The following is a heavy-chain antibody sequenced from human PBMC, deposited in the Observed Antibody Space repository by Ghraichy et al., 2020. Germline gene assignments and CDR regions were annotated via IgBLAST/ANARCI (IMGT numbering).Heavy chain of an antibody. J-gene: IGHJ6*02. CDR2: ISSSGSTI. D-gene: IGHD3-22*01. Sequence: GGSLRLSCAASGFTFSDYYMSWIRQAPGKGLEWVSYISSSGSTIYYADSVKGRFTISRDNAKNSLYLQMNSLRAEDTAVYYCASSRWEVRYYDSSGYYPRSYYYYYGMDVWGQGTTVTVSS. CDR3: ASSRWEVRYYDSSGYYPRSYYYYYGMDV. V-gene: IGHV3-11*01. CDR1: GFTFSDYY.